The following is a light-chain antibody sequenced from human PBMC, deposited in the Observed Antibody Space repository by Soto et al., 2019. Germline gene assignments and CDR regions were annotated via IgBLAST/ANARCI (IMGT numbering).Light chain of an antibody. Sequence: QSVLTQPPSVSGAPGQRVTISCTGSSSNIGAGYDVHWYQQLPGTAPKLLIYGNSNRPSGVPDRSSGSKSGTSSSLAITGIQAEDEAYYYCQSYDSSLSVIFGGGTKLTVL. CDR2: GNS. J-gene: IGLJ2*01. CDR3: QSYDSSLSVI. V-gene: IGLV1-40*01. CDR1: SSNIGAGYD.